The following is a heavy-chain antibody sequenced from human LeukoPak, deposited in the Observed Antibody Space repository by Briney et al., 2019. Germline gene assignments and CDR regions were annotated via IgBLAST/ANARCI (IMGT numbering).Heavy chain of an antibody. V-gene: IGHV3-21*05. CDR2: ISSSGDYI. Sequence: GGSLRLSCAASGFTFSSYSMNWIRQAPGKGLECVSYISSSGDYIYYADSVKGRFTISRDNAKNSLYLQMSSLRAEDTAVYYCARENIDASGDYYTDYGMDVWGQGTTVTVSS. CDR3: ARENIDASGDYYTDYGMDV. CDR1: GFTFSSYS. D-gene: IGHD3-10*01. J-gene: IGHJ6*02.